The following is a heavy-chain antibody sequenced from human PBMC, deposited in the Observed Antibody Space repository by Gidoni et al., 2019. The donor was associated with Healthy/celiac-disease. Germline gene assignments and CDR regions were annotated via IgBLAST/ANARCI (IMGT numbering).Heavy chain of an antibody. CDR2: IYSGSST. CDR3: ARDVDYYGMDV. Sequence: EVQLVESGGGLVQPGGSLSLSSAASGFTVISNYMTWVRQAPGKGREWVSVIYSGSSTYYADSVKGRFTISRDNSKNTLYLQRNSLRAEDTAVYYCARDVDYYGMDVWGQGTTVTVSS. CDR1: GFTVISNY. V-gene: IGHV3-66*02. J-gene: IGHJ6*02.